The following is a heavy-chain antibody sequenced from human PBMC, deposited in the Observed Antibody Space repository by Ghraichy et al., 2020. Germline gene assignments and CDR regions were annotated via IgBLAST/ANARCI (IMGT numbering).Heavy chain of an antibody. J-gene: IGHJ6*02. V-gene: IGHV3-21*01. CDR2: ISSSSSYI. Sequence: GGSLRLSCAASGFTFSSYSMNWVRQAPGKGLEWVSSISSSSSYIYYADSVKGRFTISRDNAKNSLYLQMNSLRAEDTAVYYCARAPSRYFDWLSPAVYGMDVWGQGTTVTVSS. CDR3: ARAPSRYFDWLSPAVYGMDV. D-gene: IGHD3-9*01. CDR1: GFTFSSYS.